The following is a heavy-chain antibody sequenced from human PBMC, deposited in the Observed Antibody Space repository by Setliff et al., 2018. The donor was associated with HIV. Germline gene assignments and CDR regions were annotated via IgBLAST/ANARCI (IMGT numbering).Heavy chain of an antibody. Sequence: ASVKVSCKAFGYTFSTDAIHWVRQAPGQRLEWMGYINAGDDNTRYSEKFQGRVTITRDTSANTAYMELSSLRSEDTAVYYCARGSCSGCYLSDYWGQGTLVTVSS. CDR1: GYTFSTDA. J-gene: IGHJ4*02. CDR2: INAGDDNT. V-gene: IGHV1-3*01. CDR3: ARGSCSGCYLSDY. D-gene: IGHD6-19*01.